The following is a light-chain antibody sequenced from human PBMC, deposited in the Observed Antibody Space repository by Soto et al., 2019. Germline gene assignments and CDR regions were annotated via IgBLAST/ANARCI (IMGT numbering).Light chain of an antibody. CDR1: TSNIGHNY. Sequence: QSVLTQPPSVSAAPGQTVTISCYGGTSNIGHNYVSWYQQLPGTAPTLLIYGNDKRPSGIPDRFSGSKSGTSATLAITGLQTGDEADYYCATWDTNLSAVFGGGTKLTVL. V-gene: IGLV1-51*01. CDR3: ATWDTNLSAV. J-gene: IGLJ3*02. CDR2: GND.